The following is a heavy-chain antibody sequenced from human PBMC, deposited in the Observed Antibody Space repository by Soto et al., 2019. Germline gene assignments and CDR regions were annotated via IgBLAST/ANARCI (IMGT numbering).Heavy chain of an antibody. D-gene: IGHD3-3*01. CDR2: INSDGSST. V-gene: IGHV3-74*01. J-gene: IGHJ6*02. CDR3: ARDRETVEDFCGRFLRQNYGMDV. CDR1: GFTLSSYW. Sequence: PGGSLRLSCAASGFTLSSYWMHWVRQAPGKGLVWVSRINSDGSSTSYADSVKGRFTISRDNAKNTLYLQMNSLRAEDTAVYYCARDRETVEDFCGRFLRQNYGMDVWGQGTTVTVSS.